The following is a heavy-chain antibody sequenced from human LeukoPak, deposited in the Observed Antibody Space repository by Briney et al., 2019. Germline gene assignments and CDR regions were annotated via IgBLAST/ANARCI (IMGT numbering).Heavy chain of an antibody. CDR3: ASIGNDYVWGSYRYPFDY. J-gene: IGHJ4*02. Sequence: SVKVSCKASGGTFSSYAISWVRQAPGQGLEWMGGIIPIFGTANYARKFQGRVTITADESTSTAYMELSSLRSEDTAVYYCASIGNDYVWGSYRYPFDYWGQGTLVTVSS. D-gene: IGHD3-16*02. CDR1: GGTFSSYA. V-gene: IGHV1-69*13. CDR2: IIPIFGTA.